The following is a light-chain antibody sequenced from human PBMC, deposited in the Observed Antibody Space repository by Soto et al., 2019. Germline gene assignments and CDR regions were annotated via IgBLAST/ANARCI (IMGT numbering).Light chain of an antibody. CDR1: QTINNNY. CDR3: HSYGGSPLFT. Sequence: EIVLTQSPGTLSLSPGERGTLSCKASQTINNNYLARYQQNAGQAPRLLIYGVSNRATGVPDRFSGRGSVTDFTLTISILEPKDFAVYCCHSYGGSPLFTFGPGTKVEI. J-gene: IGKJ3*01. CDR2: GVS. V-gene: IGKV3-20*01.